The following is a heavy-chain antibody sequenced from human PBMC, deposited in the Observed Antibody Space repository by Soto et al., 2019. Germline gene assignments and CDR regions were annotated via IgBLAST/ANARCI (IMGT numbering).Heavy chain of an antibody. CDR2: MNPNSGNT. CDR1: GYTFTSYD. Sequence: QVQLVQSGAEVKKPGASVKVSCKASGYTFTSYDINWVRQANGQGLEWMGWMNPNSGNTGYAQKRQGRVTMTRKTSILPAYMGLSSLRSEDTAVYYCARGRSKVGLLWFGELFRYYYGMDVWGQGTTVTVSS. CDR3: ARGRSKVGLLWFGELFRYYYGMDV. J-gene: IGHJ6*02. D-gene: IGHD3-10*01. V-gene: IGHV1-8*01.